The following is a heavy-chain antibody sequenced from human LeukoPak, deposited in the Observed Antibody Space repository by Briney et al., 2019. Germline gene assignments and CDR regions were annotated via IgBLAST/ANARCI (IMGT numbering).Heavy chain of an antibody. Sequence: PGGSLRLSCAASGFTFSDCDIHWVRQPSGKGLVWVGRVRNKANNYVTEYAASVKGRFTLSRDESKSTAYLQMNSLGTDDTAVYYCTRDAGLYNWLDPWGQGTLVTVSS. D-gene: IGHD3-10*01. CDR3: TRDAGLYNWLDP. V-gene: IGHV3-73*01. J-gene: IGHJ5*02. CDR1: GFTFSDCD. CDR2: VRNKANNYVT.